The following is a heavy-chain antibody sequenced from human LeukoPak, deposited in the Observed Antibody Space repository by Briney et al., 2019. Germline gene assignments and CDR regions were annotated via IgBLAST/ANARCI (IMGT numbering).Heavy chain of an antibody. J-gene: IGHJ5*02. CDR3: ARFNFLLYSSSHNWFDP. D-gene: IGHD6-13*01. V-gene: IGHV4-59*01. CDR2: IYHSGST. Sequence: SETLSLTCTVSGGSISSYYWSWIRQPPGKGLEWIGYIYHSGSTKYNPSLKSRVTISVDTSKKQFSLKLSPVTAADTAVYYCARFNFLLYSSSHNWFDPWGQGILVTVSS. CDR1: GGSISSYY.